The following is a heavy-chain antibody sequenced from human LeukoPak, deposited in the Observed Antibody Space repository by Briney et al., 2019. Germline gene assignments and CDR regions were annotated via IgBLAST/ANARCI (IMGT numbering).Heavy chain of an antibody. CDR2: IYYSGDT. V-gene: IGHV4-39*01. J-gene: IGHJ4*02. D-gene: IGHD3-22*01. Sequence: PETLSLTCTVSGDSIRSTSYYWGWIRQPPGKGLEWIGSIYYSGDTYYNPSLKSRVAIAVDTSKNQFSLMLNSVTAADTAVYYCARRKSFYDSSGYFDHWGRGTLVTVS. CDR1: GDSIRSTSYY. CDR3: ARRKSFYDSSGYFDH.